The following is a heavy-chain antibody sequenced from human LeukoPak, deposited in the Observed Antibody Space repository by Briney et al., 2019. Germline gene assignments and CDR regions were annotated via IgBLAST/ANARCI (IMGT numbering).Heavy chain of an antibody. J-gene: IGHJ6*03. CDR1: GGSISSYY. Sequence: SETLSLTCTVSGGSISSYYWSWIRQPPGKGLGWIGYIYYSGSTNYNPSLKSRVTISVDTSKNQFSLKLSSVTAADTAVYYCARHFWSSGYFSMDVWGKGTTVTVSS. CDR2: IYYSGST. CDR3: ARHFWSSGYFSMDV. D-gene: IGHD3-3*01. V-gene: IGHV4-59*08.